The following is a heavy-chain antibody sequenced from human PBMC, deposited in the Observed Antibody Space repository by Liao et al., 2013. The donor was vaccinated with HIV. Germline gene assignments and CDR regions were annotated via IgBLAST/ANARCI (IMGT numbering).Heavy chain of an antibody. CDR2: IYTSGST. CDR1: GGSISSYY. Sequence: QVQLQESGPGLVKPSETLSLTCTVSGGSISSYYWSWIRQPAGKGLEWIGRIYTSGSTKYNPSLKSRVTMSVDTSKNQFSLRLSSVTAADTAVYYCARDAYFDWDNWFDPWGQGTLVTVSS. CDR3: ARDAYFDWDNWFDP. J-gene: IGHJ5*02. D-gene: IGHD3-9*01. V-gene: IGHV4-4*07.